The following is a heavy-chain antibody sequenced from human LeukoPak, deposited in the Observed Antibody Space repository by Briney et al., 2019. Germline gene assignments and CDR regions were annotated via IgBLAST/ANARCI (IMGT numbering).Heavy chain of an antibody. CDR3: ASAGPDYDFWSGSSYYYYGMDV. D-gene: IGHD3-3*01. CDR1: GFIFNNYA. CDR2: ISGSGDST. J-gene: IGHJ6*02. Sequence: GGSLRLSCAASGFIFNNYAMSWVRQAPGKGLEWVSAISGSGDSTYYADSVKGRFTISRDNSKNTLYLQMNSLRAEDTAVCYCASAGPDYDFWSGSSYYYYGMDVWGQGTTVTVSS. V-gene: IGHV3-23*01.